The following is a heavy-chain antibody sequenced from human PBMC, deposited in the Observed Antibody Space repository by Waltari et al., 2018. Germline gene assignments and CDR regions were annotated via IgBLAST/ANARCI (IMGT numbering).Heavy chain of an antibody. D-gene: IGHD3-22*01. V-gene: IGHV3-23*04. CDR1: GFTFSRYA. CDR2: ISGSGGST. J-gene: IGHJ4*02. CDR3: AKFRMAYDSSGYFDY. Sequence: EVQQVESGGGLVQPGGSLRLSCAASGFTFSRYAMSWVRQAPGKGLEWFSAISGSGGSTYYADSVKGRFTISRDNSKNTLYLQMNSLRAEDTAVYYCAKFRMAYDSSGYFDYWGQGTLVTVSS.